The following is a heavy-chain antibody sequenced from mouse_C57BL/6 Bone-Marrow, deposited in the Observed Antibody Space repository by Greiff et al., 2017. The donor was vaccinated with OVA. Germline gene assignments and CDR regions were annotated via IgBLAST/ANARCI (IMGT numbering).Heavy chain of an antibody. CDR3: SIQRYYYGSSVAD. CDR2: IHPSDGDT. CDR1: GYTFTSYW. J-gene: IGHJ3*01. Sequence: QVQLQQPGAELVKPGASVKVSCKASGYTFTSYWMHWVKQRPGQGLEWIGRIHPSDGDTNYNQKFKGKATLTVDKSSSTAYMQLASLTSEDSAVYYGSIQRYYYGSSVADWGQGTLVTVSA. D-gene: IGHD1-1*01. V-gene: IGHV1-74*01.